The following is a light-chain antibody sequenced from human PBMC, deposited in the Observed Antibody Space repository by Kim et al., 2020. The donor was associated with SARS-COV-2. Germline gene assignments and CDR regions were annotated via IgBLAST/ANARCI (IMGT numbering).Light chain of an antibody. V-gene: IGLV2-14*03. CDR3: SSYTSSSTLGV. Sequence: QSALTQPASVSGSPGQSITISCTGTSSDVGGYDYVSWYQQHPGKAPKVMIYDVSNRPSGVSNRFSGSKSGNTASLTISGLQAEDEADYYCSSYTSSSTLGVFGGWTQLTVL. CDR2: DVS. CDR1: SSDVGGYDY. J-gene: IGLJ2*01.